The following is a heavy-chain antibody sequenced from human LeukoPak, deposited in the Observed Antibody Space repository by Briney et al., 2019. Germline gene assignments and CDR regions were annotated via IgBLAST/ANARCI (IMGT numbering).Heavy chain of an antibody. V-gene: IGHV3-33*01. D-gene: IGHD2-21*02. CDR1: GFTFSRYG. Sequence: GGSLRLSCAASGFTFSRYGMHWVRQAPGKGLEWVAVIWYDGSNKYYADSVKGRFTISRDNSKNTLYLQTNSLRAEDTAVYYCARDQRPLVVTDTHYGMDVWGQGTTVTVSS. CDR3: ARDQRPLVVTDTHYGMDV. CDR2: IWYDGSNK. J-gene: IGHJ6*02.